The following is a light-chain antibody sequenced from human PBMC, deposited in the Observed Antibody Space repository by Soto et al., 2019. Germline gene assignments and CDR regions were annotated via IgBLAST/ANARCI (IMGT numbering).Light chain of an antibody. V-gene: IGKV3-15*01. J-gene: IGKJ2*01. CDR2: RAS. Sequence: IVMTQSPATLSVSPGERATLSCRASQSVSSNLAWYRQKPGQAPRLLIYRASTRATGIPARFSGSGSGTEFTLTISSLQSEECAVYYCQQYNNWPPVYTFGQGTKLEIK. CDR3: QQYNNWPPVYT. CDR1: QSVSSN.